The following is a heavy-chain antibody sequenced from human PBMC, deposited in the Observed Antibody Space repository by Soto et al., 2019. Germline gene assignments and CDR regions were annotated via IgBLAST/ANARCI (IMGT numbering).Heavy chain of an antibody. Sequence: KPSETLSLTCTVSGGSVSSENYYWIWIRHRPGKGLEWIGYISSSGNPFYKPSLNSRLSISLDTSKNQFSLKLNSVTDADAALYYCARGVEPITLVVTAFDIWGQGTVVTVSS. CDR1: GGSVSSENYY. V-gene: IGHV4-31*03. J-gene: IGHJ3*02. CDR2: ISSSGNP. CDR3: ARGVEPITLVVTAFDI. D-gene: IGHD3-22*01.